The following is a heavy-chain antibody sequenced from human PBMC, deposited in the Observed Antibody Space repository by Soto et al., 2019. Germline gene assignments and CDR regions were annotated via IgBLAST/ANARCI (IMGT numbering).Heavy chain of an antibody. V-gene: IGHV4-34*01. CDR2: INHSGST. D-gene: IGHD2-2*01. J-gene: IGHJ3*02. CDR1: GGSFSGYY. CDR3: ARYIVVVPAAINSDAFDI. Sequence: QVQLQQWGAGLLKPSETLSLTCAVYGGSFSGYYWSWIRQPPGKGLEWIGEINHSGSTNYNPSLKRRVTISVDTSKNQFSLKLSSVTAADTAVYYCARYIVVVPAAINSDAFDIWGQGTMVTVSS.